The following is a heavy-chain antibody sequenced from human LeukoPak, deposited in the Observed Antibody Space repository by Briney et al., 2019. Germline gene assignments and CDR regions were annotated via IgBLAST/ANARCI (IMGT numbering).Heavy chain of an antibody. J-gene: IGHJ4*02. D-gene: IGHD5-24*01. CDR3: ARDEDGYNWGSISDY. Sequence: PGGSLRLSCAASGFTLSSYWMSWVRQAPGKGLEWVANIKQDGSAKDYVDSVKGRFTISRDNSKNTLYLQMNSLRAEDTAVYYCARDEDGYNWGSISDYWGQGTLVTVSS. CDR2: IKQDGSAK. V-gene: IGHV3-7*01. CDR1: GFTLSSYW.